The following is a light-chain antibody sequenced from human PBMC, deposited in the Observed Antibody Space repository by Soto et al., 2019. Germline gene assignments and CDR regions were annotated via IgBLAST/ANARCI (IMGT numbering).Light chain of an antibody. V-gene: IGKV3-11*01. CDR3: QQYYNWPT. CDR2: DVS. J-gene: IGKJ1*01. CDR1: QSVSGF. Sequence: EIVLTQSPATLSLSTGERATLSCRASQSVSGFLAWYQQKPGQAPRLLIYDVSKRATGIPARFTGSGSGTDFTLTISSLQSEDFAVYYCQQYYNWPTFGQGTKVDIK.